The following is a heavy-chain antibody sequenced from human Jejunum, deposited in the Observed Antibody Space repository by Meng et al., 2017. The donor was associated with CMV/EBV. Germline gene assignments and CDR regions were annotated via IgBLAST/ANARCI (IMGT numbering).Heavy chain of an antibody. Sequence: QGQLQEAGPGLVKPSETLSLTFTVSGGSVNNYYWSWIRQSAGKGLEWIGRFYSSDTYNYHPSLGSRVTMSLDTSKNQFSLNLRSVTAADTAVYYCARVWQPNYYFDYWGQGTLVTLSS. V-gene: IGHV4-4*07. CDR2: FYSSDTY. CDR1: GGSVNNYY. D-gene: IGHD6-13*01. J-gene: IGHJ4*02. CDR3: ARVWQPNYYFDY.